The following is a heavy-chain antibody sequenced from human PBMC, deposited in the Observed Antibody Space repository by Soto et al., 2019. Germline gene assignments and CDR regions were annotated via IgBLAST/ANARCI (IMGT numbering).Heavy chain of an antibody. Sequence: SVRVSCKASGGSLSSYAISWVRQAPGQGLEWMGGIIPIFGTANYARKFQGRVTITADESTSTAYMELSSLRSEDTAVYYCARDAPGFRTAPLYSIGLYERYYYYCMDVSGQRPSVSV. CDR1: GGSLSSYA. J-gene: IGHJ6*02. CDR3: ARDAPGFRTAPLYSIGLYERYYYYCMDV. V-gene: IGHV1-69*13. D-gene: IGHD6-19*01. CDR2: IIPIFGTA.